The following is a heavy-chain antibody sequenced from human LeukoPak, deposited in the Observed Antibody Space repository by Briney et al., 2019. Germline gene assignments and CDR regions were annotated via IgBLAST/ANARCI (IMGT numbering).Heavy chain of an antibody. D-gene: IGHD5-12*01. V-gene: IGHV2-70*11. Sequence: SGPTLVNPTQTLTLTCTFSGFSLSTSGVGVGWIRQPPGKALEWLARIDWDDDKYYSTSLKTRLTISKDTSKNQVVLTMTNMDPVDTATYYCSRNFYDYPDYWGQGTLVTASS. CDR1: GFSLSTSGVG. CDR3: SRNFYDYPDY. CDR2: IDWDDDK. J-gene: IGHJ4*02.